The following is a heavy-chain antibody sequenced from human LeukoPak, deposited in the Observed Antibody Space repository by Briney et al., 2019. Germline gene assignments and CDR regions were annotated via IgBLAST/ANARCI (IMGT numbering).Heavy chain of an antibody. CDR3: ASAEEAVAGTFDP. CDR1: GYTFTNFD. D-gene: IGHD6-19*01. CDR2: MSPNSGNT. Sequence: ASVKVSCKTSGYTFTNFDINWVRQATGQGLEWMGWMSPNSGNTGYAQKFQGRVTMTRDTSISTAYMELSSLRSEDTAVYYCASAEEAVAGTFDPWGQGTLVTVSS. J-gene: IGHJ5*02. V-gene: IGHV1-8*01.